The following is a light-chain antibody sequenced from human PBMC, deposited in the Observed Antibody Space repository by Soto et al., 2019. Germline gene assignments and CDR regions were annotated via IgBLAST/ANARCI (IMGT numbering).Light chain of an antibody. CDR3: QQLNSYPIT. V-gene: IGKV1-9*01. Sequence: DVQMTQSPSSLSASVGDRVTITCRASQNINNYLSWFQQKPGKAPKLLIYAASTLQSGVPSRFSGSRSGTEFTLTISSLQPEDFATYYCQQLNSYPITFGQGTRLEIK. J-gene: IGKJ5*01. CDR1: QNINNY. CDR2: AAS.